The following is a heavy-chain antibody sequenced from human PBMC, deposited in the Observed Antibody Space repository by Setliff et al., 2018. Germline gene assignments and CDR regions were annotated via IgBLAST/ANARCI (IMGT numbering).Heavy chain of an antibody. CDR3: ARLRKAVDGINFPRYMDV. J-gene: IGHJ6*04. D-gene: IGHD6-19*01. CDR2: IHHSGST. V-gene: IGHV4-34*01. CDR1: GGSMTSYY. Sequence: SETLSLTCTVSGGSMTSYYWNWIRQPPGKGLEWIGEIHHSGSTKYNPSLKSRVTISVDTSKNQFSLRLSSVTAADTAVYYCARLRKAVDGINFPRYMDVWGKGTTVTVSS.